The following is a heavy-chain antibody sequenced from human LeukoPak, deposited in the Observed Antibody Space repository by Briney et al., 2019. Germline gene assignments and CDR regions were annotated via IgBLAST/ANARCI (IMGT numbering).Heavy chain of an antibody. V-gene: IGHV4-38-2*02. CDR1: GYSISSGYY. Sequence: SETLSLTCTVSGYSISSGYYWGWFRQPPGKGLEWFGSMYHSGSTYYNPSLKSRVTISVDTSKNHFSLKLSSVTASDTALYHCARDGGIVGAANPYFDYWGQGTLVTVSS. CDR3: ARDGGIVGAANPYFDY. CDR2: MYHSGST. D-gene: IGHD1-26*01. J-gene: IGHJ4*02.